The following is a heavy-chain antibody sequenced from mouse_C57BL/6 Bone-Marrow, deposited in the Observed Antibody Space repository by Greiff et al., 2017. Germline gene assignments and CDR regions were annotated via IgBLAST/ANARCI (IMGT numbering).Heavy chain of an antibody. Sequence: EVQLQQSGPELVKPGASVKISCKASGYSFTDYNMNWVKQSNGKSLEWIGVINPNYGTTSYNQKFKGKATLTVDQSSSTAYMQLNSLTSEDSAVFYDAGDYYGSSYYFDYWDQGTTLTVTS. CDR3: AGDYYGSSYYFDY. D-gene: IGHD1-1*01. V-gene: IGHV1-39*01. CDR2: INPNYGTT. J-gene: IGHJ2*01. CDR1: GYSFTDYN.